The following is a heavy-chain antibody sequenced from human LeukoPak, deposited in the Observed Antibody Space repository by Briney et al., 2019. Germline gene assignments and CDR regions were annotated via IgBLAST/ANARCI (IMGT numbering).Heavy chain of an antibody. V-gene: IGHV3-74*01. CDR3: ARGGAYHAFDI. D-gene: IGHD2-2*01. CDR1: GFTFSSSW. Sequence: GGSLRLSCAASGFTFSSSWIYWVRQAPGKGLVYVSRINNDGSGTTYADSVKGRFTISRDNAKNTLYLQVDSLRVEDTAVYYCARGGAYHAFDIWGQGTMVTVSS. J-gene: IGHJ3*02. CDR2: INNDGSGT.